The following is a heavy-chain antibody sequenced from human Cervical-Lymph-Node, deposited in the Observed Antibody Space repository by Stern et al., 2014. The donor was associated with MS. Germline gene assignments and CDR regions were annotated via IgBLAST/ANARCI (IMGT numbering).Heavy chain of an antibody. D-gene: IGHD6-19*01. CDR1: GFSLSTSGMC. V-gene: IGHV2-70*01. CDR2: IDWDDDK. CDR3: ARIVAVAAIPYYGMDV. Sequence: QVTLKESGPALVKPTQTLTLTCTFSGFSLSTSGMCVSWIRQPPGKALEWLALIDWDDDKYYSTSLKTRLTISKDTSKNRVVLTMTNMDPVDTATYYCARIVAVAAIPYYGMDVWGQGTTVTVSS. J-gene: IGHJ6*02.